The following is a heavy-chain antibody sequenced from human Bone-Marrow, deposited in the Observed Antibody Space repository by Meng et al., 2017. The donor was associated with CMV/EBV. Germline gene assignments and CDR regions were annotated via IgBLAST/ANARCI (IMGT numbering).Heavy chain of an antibody. J-gene: IGHJ4*02. CDR3: ARGRRYCSSISCQTYFDY. CDR1: GFTFSTYA. Sequence: GESLKISWAASGFTFSTYAMSWVRQAPGKGLEWVSVIYSGGYSPYYADSVKGRFTISRDNSKNTLYLQMNSLRAEDTAIYSCARGRRYCSSISCQTYFDYWGQGTLVTVSS. CDR2: IYSGGYSP. D-gene: IGHD2-2*01. V-gene: IGHV3-23*03.